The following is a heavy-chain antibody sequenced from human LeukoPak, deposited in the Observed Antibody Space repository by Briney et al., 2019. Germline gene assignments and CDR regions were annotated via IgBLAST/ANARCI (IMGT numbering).Heavy chain of an antibody. J-gene: IGHJ5*02. CDR3: ASGSSSSGEGWFDP. D-gene: IGHD6-6*01. V-gene: IGHV1-3*01. CDR2: INAGNGNT. CDR1: GYTFTSYA. Sequence: ASVKVSCKASGYTFTSYAIHWVRQAPGQRLEWMGWINAGNGNTKYSQKFQGRVTITRDTSASTAYMELSSLRSEDTAVYYCASGSSSSGEGWFDPWGQGTLVTVSS.